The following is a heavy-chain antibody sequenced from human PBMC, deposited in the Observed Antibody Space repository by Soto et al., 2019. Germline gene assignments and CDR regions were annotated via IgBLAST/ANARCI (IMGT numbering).Heavy chain of an antibody. CDR2: IIPIFGTA. Sequence: GASVKVSCKASGGTFSSYAISWVRQAPGQGLEWMGGIIPIFGTANYAQKFQGRVTITADESTSTAYMELSSLRSEDTAVYYCARPGDSSGYYYYYGMDVWGQGTTVTVSS. CDR3: ARPGDSSGYYYYYGMDV. J-gene: IGHJ6*02. D-gene: IGHD3-22*01. CDR1: GGTFSSYA. V-gene: IGHV1-69*13.